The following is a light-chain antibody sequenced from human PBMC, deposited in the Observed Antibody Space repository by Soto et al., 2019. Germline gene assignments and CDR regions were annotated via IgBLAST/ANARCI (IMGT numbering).Light chain of an antibody. V-gene: IGKV1-39*01. CDR1: QSISSY. CDR2: AAS. Sequence: DIQMTQSPSSLSASVGDRVTITCRASQSISSYLNWFQQNPGKAPKLLIYAASSLQSGVPSRFSGSGSGTDFTLTISSLQPEDFATYYCQQCYSTPYTFGQGTKLEIK. J-gene: IGKJ2*01. CDR3: QQCYSTPYT.